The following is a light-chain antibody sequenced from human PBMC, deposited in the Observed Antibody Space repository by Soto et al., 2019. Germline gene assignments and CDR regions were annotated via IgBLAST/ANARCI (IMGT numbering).Light chain of an antibody. Sequence: DIQMTQSPSSLSASVGDRVTITCRASQGISNYLAWYQQKPGKVPKLLIYAASTLQSGVPSRFSGSGSGTDFTLTISSLQPDDVATYYCQKYNSAPPVTFGPGTKVDIK. CDR1: QGISNY. CDR2: AAS. V-gene: IGKV1-27*01. CDR3: QKYNSAPPVT. J-gene: IGKJ3*01.